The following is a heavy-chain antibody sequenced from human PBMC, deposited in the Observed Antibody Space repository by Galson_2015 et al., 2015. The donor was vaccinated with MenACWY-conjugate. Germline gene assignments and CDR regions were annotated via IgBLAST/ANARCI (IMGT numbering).Heavy chain of an antibody. CDR1: GSSFLTHW. Sequence: QSGAEVKKPGESLQISCKGSGSSFLTHWIGWVRQMPGKGLEWMGIIYPGDSDTRYNPSFQGQVTTSADKSISTAYLQWSSLKASHTAMYYCARSIVATPTLFDYWGQGTLVTVSS. D-gene: IGHD5-12*01. V-gene: IGHV5-51*01. CDR3: ARSIVATPTLFDY. J-gene: IGHJ4*02. CDR2: IYPGDSDT.